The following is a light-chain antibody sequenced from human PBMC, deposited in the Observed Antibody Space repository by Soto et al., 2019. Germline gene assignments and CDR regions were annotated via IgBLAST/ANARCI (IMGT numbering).Light chain of an antibody. V-gene: IGLV2-14*01. J-gene: IGLJ3*02. CDR2: EVS. CDR3: SSYTSRSTSV. Sequence: QSALTQPASVSGSPGQSITISCTGTSSDVGGYNYVSWYQQHPGKAPKLMIYEVSNRPSGVSNRFSGSKSGNTASLTISGLQAEDEADYYCSSYTSRSTSVFGGGTKVTVL. CDR1: SSDVGGYNY.